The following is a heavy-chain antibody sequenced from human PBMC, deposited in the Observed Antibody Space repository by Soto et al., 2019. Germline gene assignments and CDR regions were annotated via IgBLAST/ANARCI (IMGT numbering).Heavy chain of an antibody. J-gene: IGHJ4*02. CDR3: ASSKLRALDLKY. CDR1: GFTFSSHW. V-gene: IGHV3-74*01. D-gene: IGHD3-10*01. CDR2: INTDGSST. Sequence: GGSLRLSCTASGFTFSSHWMHWVRQAPGKGLVWVSRINTDGSSTNYADYVKGRFTVSRDNAKNTLYLQMNSLRAEDTAVYYCASSKLRALDLKYRGQGALVTVSS.